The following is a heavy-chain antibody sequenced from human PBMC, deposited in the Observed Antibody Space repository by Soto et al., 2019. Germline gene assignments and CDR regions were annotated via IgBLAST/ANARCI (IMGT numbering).Heavy chain of an antibody. CDR2: INHSGST. CDR3: ARGFELLWFGEGGDYYYGMDV. D-gene: IGHD3-10*01. CDR1: GGSFSGYY. Sequence: QVQLQQWGAGLLKPSETLSLTCAVYGGSFSGYYWSWIRQPPGKGLEWIGEINHSGSTNYNPSLKSRVTIPVDTSKNQFSLKLSSVTAADTAVYYCARGFELLWFGEGGDYYYGMDVWGQGTTVTVSS. J-gene: IGHJ6*02. V-gene: IGHV4-34*01.